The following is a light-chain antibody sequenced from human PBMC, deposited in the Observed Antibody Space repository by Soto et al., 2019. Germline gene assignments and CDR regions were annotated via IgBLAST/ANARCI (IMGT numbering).Light chain of an antibody. V-gene: IGLV2-14*01. CDR3: RSYTSSSTLGV. Sequence: QSALTQPASVSGSPGQSITISCTGTSSDVGGYNYVSWYQQHPGKAPKLMIYDVSNRPSGVSNRFSGSKSDNTASLTISGLQAEDEADHYCRSYTSSSTLGVFGGGTKLTVL. CDR1: SSDVGGYNY. J-gene: IGLJ2*01. CDR2: DVS.